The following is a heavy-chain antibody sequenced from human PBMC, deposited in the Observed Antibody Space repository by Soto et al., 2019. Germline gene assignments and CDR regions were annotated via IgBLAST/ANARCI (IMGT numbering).Heavy chain of an antibody. V-gene: IGHV3-30-3*01. J-gene: IGHJ4*02. D-gene: IGHD3-22*01. CDR1: GFSFSTYA. Sequence: QVQLVESGGGVVQPGTSLRLSCAASGFSFSTYAMYWVRQAPGRGLEWVAVISDDGNTKYYADSVKGRFTISRDNSRNTLYLQIYSLRIEDAAVYYCASSYFYDSGGYYPFDYWSQGTLVTVSS. CDR3: ASSYFYDSGGYYPFDY. CDR2: ISDDGNTK.